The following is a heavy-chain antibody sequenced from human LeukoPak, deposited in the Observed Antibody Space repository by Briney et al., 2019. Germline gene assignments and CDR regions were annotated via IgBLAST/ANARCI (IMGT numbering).Heavy chain of an antibody. D-gene: IGHD4-17*01. CDR3: ARVSSTVTPAYYYYYYGMDV. Sequence: PSETLSLTCAVYGGSFSGYYWSWIRQPPEKGLEWIGEINHSGSTNYNPSLKSRVTISVDTSKNQFSLKLSSVTAADTAVYYCARVSSTVTPAYYYYYYGMDVWGQGTTVTVSS. CDR2: INHSGST. CDR1: GGSFSGYY. V-gene: IGHV4-34*01. J-gene: IGHJ6*02.